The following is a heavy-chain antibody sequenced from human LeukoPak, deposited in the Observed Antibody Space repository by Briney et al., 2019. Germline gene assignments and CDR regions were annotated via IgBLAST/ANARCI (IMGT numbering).Heavy chain of an antibody. J-gene: IGHJ4*02. CDR3: AREGPRGDCDC. CDR1: GGSVSSGSYY. Sequence: SETLSLTCTVSGGSVSSGSYYRSWIRQPPGKGLEWIGYIYYTGSTNYNPSLKSRVTISVDTSKNQFSLKLSSVTAADTAVYYCAREGPRGDCDCWGQGTLVTVSS. D-gene: IGHD3-16*01. V-gene: IGHV4-61*01. CDR2: IYYTGST.